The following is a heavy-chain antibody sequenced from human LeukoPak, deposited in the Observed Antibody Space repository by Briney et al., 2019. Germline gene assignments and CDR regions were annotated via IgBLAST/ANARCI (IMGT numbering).Heavy chain of an antibody. D-gene: IGHD3-3*01. J-gene: IGHJ1*01. V-gene: IGHV3-74*01. CDR2: IKSDGST. CDR1: GFTFSTYW. Sequence: GGSLRLSCAASGFTFSTYWMHWVRQAPGKGVVWISRIKSDGSTNYADSAKGRFTISRDNAKNTLSLQMNSLRPEDTGVYYCARAPSEIGGYYPEYFRHWGQGTLVTVSS. CDR3: ARAPSEIGGYYPEYFRH.